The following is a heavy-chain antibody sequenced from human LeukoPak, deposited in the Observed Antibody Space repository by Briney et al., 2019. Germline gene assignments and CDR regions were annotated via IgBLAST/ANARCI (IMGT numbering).Heavy chain of an antibody. CDR2: INHSGST. CDR3: ARARALFGNYYGSGSYLGD. D-gene: IGHD3-10*01. V-gene: IGHV4-34*01. CDR1: GGSFSGYY. Sequence: PSETLSLTCAVYGGSFSGYYWSWIRQPPGKGLEWIGEINHSGSTNYNPSLKSRVTISVDTSKNQFSLKLSSVTAADTAVYYCARARALFGNYYGSGSYLGDWGQGTLVTVSS. J-gene: IGHJ4*02.